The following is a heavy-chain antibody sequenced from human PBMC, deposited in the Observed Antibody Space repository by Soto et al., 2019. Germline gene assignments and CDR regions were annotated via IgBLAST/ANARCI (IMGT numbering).Heavy chain of an antibody. CDR3: ARGNYDILTGYSPDFDY. J-gene: IGHJ4*02. CDR2: IYYSGST. CDR1: GGSISSYY. V-gene: IGHV4-59*01. D-gene: IGHD3-9*01. Sequence: SETLSLTCTVSGGSISSYYWSWIRQPPGKGLEWIGYIYYSGSTNYNPSLKSRVPISVDTSKNQFSLKLSSVTAADTAVYYCARGNYDILTGYSPDFDYWGQGTLVTVSS.